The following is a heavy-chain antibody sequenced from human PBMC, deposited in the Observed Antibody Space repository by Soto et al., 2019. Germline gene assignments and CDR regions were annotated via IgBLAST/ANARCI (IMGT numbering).Heavy chain of an antibody. CDR3: ASLGYCSGGSCYGYY. Sequence: SETLSLTCAVYGGSFSGYYWSWIRQPPGKGLEWIGEIYHSGSTNYNPSLKSRVTISVDTSKNQFSLKLSSVTAADTAVYYCASLGYCSGGSCYGYYWGQGTLVTV. CDR1: GGSFSGYY. D-gene: IGHD2-15*01. V-gene: IGHV4-34*01. CDR2: IYHSGST. J-gene: IGHJ4*02.